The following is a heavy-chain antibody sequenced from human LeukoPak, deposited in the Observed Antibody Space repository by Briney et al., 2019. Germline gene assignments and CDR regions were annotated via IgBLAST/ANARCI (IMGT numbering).Heavy chain of an antibody. CDR1: GGSISNYY. CDR2: IYYSGST. J-gene: IGHJ4*02. CDR3: ASQTRDGYNSLSTLTYNY. Sequence: SETLSLTCNVSGGSISNYYWSWIRQPPGKGLEWIGYIYYSGSTNYNPSLESRVTISVDTSKNQFSLKLSSVTAADTAVYYCASQTRDGYNSLSTLTYNYWGQGILVTVSS. V-gene: IGHV4-59*01. D-gene: IGHD5-24*01.